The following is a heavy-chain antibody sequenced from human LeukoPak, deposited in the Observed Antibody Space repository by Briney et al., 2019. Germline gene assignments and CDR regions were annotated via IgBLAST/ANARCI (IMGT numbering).Heavy chain of an antibody. CDR2: ISAYNGNT. CDR3: ARLARYSWSPISPLYYYYYMDV. Sequence: RASVKVSCKASGYTFTSYGISWVRQAPGQGLEWMGWISAYNGNTNYAQKLQGRVTMTTVTSTSTAYMELRSLRSDDTAVYYCARLARYSWSPISPLYYYYYMDVWGKGTTVTVSS. CDR1: GYTFTSYG. D-gene: IGHD1-26*01. J-gene: IGHJ6*03. V-gene: IGHV1-18*01.